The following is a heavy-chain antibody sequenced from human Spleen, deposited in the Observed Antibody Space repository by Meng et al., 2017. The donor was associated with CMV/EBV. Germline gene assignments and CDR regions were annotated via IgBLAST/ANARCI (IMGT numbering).Heavy chain of an antibody. D-gene: IGHD3-22*01. CDR3: AREKGGYYDKKPFDY. V-gene: IGHV4-34*01. J-gene: IGHJ4*02. CDR1: GGSFRGYY. Sequence: SQTLSLTCAVYGGSFRGYYWSWIRQPPGKGLEWIGEINHSGSTNYNPSLKSRVTISVDTSKNQFSLKLSSVTAADTAVYYCAREKGGYYDKKPFDYWGQGTLVTVSS. CDR2: INHSGST.